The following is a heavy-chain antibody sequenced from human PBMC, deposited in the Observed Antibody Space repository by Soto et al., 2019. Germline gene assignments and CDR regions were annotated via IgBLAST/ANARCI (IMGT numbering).Heavy chain of an antibody. V-gene: IGHV1-24*01. CDR3: ATDLNSGSYPNWFDP. D-gene: IGHD1-26*01. CDR1: GYTLTELS. CDR2: FDPEDGET. J-gene: IGHJ5*02. Sequence: ASVKVSCKVSGYTLTELSMHWVRQAPGKGLEWMGGFDPEDGETIYAQKFQGRVTMTEDTSTDTAYMELSSLGSEDTAVYYCATDLNSGSYPNWFDPWGQGTLVTVSS.